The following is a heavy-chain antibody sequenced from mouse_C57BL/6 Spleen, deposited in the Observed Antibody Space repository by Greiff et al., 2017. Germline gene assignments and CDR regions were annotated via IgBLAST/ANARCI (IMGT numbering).Heavy chain of an antibody. V-gene: IGHV1-58*01. CDR2: IYIGNGNT. D-gene: IGHD1-1*01. CDR3: ARHQLRGEATWFAY. Sequence: EVQLQQSGAELVRPGSSVKMSCKTSGYTFTSYGINWVKQRPGQGLEWIGYIYIGNGNTEYNEKFKGKATLTSDTSSSTAYMRLSRLTSEDSAIYFCARHQLRGEATWFAYWGQGTLVTVSA. CDR1: GYTFTSYG. J-gene: IGHJ3*01.